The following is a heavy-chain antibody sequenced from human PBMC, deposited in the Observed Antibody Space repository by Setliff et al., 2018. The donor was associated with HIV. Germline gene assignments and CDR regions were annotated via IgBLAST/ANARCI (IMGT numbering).Heavy chain of an antibody. Sequence: GGSLRLPCAPSRFTFSHYGMHWVRQAPGKGLEWVAFLTYDESYEYYADSVKGRVTIYRDTSANTVALQRNSLRAEDTAVYYCAKDGDYRNWDYDAFDIWGQGTMVTV. V-gene: IGHV3-30*02. CDR3: AKDGDYRNWDYDAFDI. J-gene: IGHJ3*02. D-gene: IGHD1-7*01. CDR2: LTYDESYE. CDR1: RFTFSHYG.